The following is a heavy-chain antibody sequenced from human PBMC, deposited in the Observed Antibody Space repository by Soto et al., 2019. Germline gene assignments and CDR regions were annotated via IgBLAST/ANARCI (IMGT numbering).Heavy chain of an antibody. Sequence: QVQLVESGGGVVQPGRSLRLSCAASGFTFSSYGMHWVRQAPGKGLEWVAVISYDGSNKYYADSVKGRFTISRDNSENTLYLQRNSLRAEDTAVYYCAKPPYGSGSNYYYYYYMDVWGKGTTVTVSS. J-gene: IGHJ6*03. V-gene: IGHV3-30*18. CDR1: GFTFSSYG. CDR3: AKPPYGSGSNYYYYYYMDV. CDR2: ISYDGSNK. D-gene: IGHD3-10*01.